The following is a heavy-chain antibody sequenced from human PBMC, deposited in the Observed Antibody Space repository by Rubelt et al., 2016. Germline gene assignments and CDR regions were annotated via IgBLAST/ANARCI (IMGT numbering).Heavy chain of an antibody. CDR1: GGSFSGYY. V-gene: IGHV4-34*11. CDR3: ARGGVAGIRSWFDP. CDR2: VYYSGST. Sequence: QVQLQQWGAGLLKPSETLSLTCAVYGGSFSGYYWSWIRQPPGKGLEWIGFVYYSGSTNYNPSLKSRVTISLDTSKNQFSLSLVSVTATDPALYYCARGGVAGIRSWFDPWGQGTLVTVSS. D-gene: IGHD6-19*01. J-gene: IGHJ5*02.